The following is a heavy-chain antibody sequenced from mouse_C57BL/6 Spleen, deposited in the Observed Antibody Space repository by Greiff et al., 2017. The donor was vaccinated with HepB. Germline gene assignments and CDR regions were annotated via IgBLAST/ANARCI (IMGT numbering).Heavy chain of an antibody. CDR1: GYTFTDYY. D-gene: IGHD1-1*01. Sequence: EVQLQQSGPELVKPGASVKISCKASGYTFTDYYMNWVKQSHGKSLEWTGDINPNNGGTSYNQKFKGKATLTVDKSSSTAYMELRSLTSEDSAVYYCARRDYGSSSYFDYWGRGTALTVSS. V-gene: IGHV1-26*01. J-gene: IGHJ2*01. CDR3: ARRDYGSSSYFDY. CDR2: INPNNGGT.